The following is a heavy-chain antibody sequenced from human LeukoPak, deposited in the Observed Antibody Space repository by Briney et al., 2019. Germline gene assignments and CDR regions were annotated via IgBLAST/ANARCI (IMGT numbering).Heavy chain of an antibody. CDR1: GYSFTSYW. Sequence: GESLKIFCKGSGYSFTSYWIGWVRQMPGKGLEWMGIIYPGDSDTTYSPSFQGQVTISADKSISTAYLQWSSLKASDTAMYYCARRDGYCSSTSCYADYYYGMDVWGQGTTVTVSS. J-gene: IGHJ6*02. CDR3: ARRDGYCSSTSCYADYYYGMDV. D-gene: IGHD2-2*01. V-gene: IGHV5-51*01. CDR2: IYPGDSDT.